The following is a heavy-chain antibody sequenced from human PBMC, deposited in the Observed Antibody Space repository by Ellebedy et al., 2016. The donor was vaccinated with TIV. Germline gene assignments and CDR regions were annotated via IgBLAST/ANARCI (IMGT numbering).Heavy chain of an antibody. CDR2: IYYSGST. CDR1: GGSVSSGSYY. CDR3: ASIRRDGYKPFDY. Sequence: SETLSLXXTVSGGSVSSGSYYWSWIRQPPGKGLEWIGYIYYSGSTNYNPSLKSRVTISVDTSKNQFSLKLSSVTAADTAVYYCASIRRDGYKPFDYWGQGTLVTVSS. J-gene: IGHJ4*02. D-gene: IGHD5-24*01. V-gene: IGHV4-61*01.